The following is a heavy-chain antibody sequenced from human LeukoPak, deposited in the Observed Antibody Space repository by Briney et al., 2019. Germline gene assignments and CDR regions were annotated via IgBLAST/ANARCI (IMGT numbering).Heavy chain of an antibody. CDR1: GFTFSSYS. V-gene: IGHV3-21*01. D-gene: IGHD6-13*01. J-gene: IGHJ6*02. Sequence: GGSLRLSCAASGFTFSSYSMNWVGQAPGKGLEGVSSISSSSSYIYYADSVKGRFTISRDNAKNSLYLQMNSLRAEDTAVYYCARDLGPYSSSWYVWDYYYYYGMDVWGQGTTVTVSS. CDR3: ARDLGPYSSSWYVWDYYYYYGMDV. CDR2: ISSSSSYI.